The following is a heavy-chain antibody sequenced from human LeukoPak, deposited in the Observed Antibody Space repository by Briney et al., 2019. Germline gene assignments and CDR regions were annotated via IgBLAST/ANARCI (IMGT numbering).Heavy chain of an antibody. D-gene: IGHD3-3*01. J-gene: IGHJ4*02. V-gene: IGHV3-23*01. CDR3: VKDGPDGITICGVVIIVRSYFDY. CDR1: GFTFSSYA. Sequence: PGGSLRLSCAASGFTFSSYAMSWVRQAPGKGLEWVSAISGSGGSTYYADSVKGRFTISRDNSKNTLYLQMNSLRAEDTAVYFCVKDGPDGITICGVVIIVRSYFDYWGQGTLVTVSS. CDR2: ISGSGGST.